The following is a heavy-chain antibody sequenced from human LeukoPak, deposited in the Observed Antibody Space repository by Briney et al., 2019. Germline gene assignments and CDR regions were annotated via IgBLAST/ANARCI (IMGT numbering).Heavy chain of an antibody. V-gene: IGHV1-18*01. Sequence: WASVKVSCKATSRISWVRQAPGHGLEWMGWIGTYGGDTYYAQKFQGRITVTTDTSTSTVYMELRNLRSDDTAVYYCARDLWNFYDDSGYNRDFDSWGQGTLVTVSS. CDR1: TSR. CDR2: IGTYGGDT. CDR3: ARDLWNFYDDSGYNRDFDS. J-gene: IGHJ5*01. D-gene: IGHD3-22*01.